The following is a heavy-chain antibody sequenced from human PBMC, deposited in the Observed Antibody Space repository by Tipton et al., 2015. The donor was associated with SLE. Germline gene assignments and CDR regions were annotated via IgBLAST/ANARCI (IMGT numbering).Heavy chain of an antibody. J-gene: IGHJ4*02. Sequence: SLRLSCAASGFTFSSYGMHWVRQAPGKGLEWVAFIRYDGSNKYYEDSVKGRFTISRDNSKKTLYLQMNSLRAEDTAVYYCAKPDLGTFDNWGQGTLVTVPS. V-gene: IGHV3-30*02. CDR2: IRYDGSNK. CDR1: GFTFSSYG. D-gene: IGHD7-27*01. CDR3: AKPDLGTFDN.